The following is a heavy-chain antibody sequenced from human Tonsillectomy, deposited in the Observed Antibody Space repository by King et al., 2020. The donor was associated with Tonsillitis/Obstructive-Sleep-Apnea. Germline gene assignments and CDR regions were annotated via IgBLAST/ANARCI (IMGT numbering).Heavy chain of an antibody. J-gene: IGHJ6*02. D-gene: IGHD3-3*01. CDR1: GFTFSSYG. CDR2: ILYDGSNK. V-gene: IGHV3-30*18. CDR3: AKDLKAYDFWSGYHSYGMDV. Sequence: VQLVESGGGVVQPGRSLRLSCAASGFTFSSYGMHWVRQAPGKGLEWVAVILYDGSNKYYADSVKGRFTISRDNSKNTLYLQMNSLRAEDTAVYYCAKDLKAYDFWSGYHSYGMDVWGQGTTVTVSS.